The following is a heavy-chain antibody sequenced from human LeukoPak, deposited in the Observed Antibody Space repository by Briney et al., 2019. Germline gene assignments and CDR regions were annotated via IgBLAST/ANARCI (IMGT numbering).Heavy chain of an antibody. Sequence: ASVEVSCKASGYTFTSYGISWVRQAPGQGLEWMGWISAYNGNTNYAQKLQGRVTMTTDTSTSTAYMELRSLRSDDTAVYYCARGLRLGELSSLAGYWGQGTLVTVSS. CDR3: ARGLRLGELSSLAGY. CDR1: GYTFTSYG. V-gene: IGHV1-18*01. J-gene: IGHJ4*02. CDR2: ISAYNGNT. D-gene: IGHD3-16*02.